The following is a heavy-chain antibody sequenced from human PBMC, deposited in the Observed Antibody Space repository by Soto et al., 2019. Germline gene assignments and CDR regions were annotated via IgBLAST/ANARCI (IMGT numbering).Heavy chain of an antibody. J-gene: IGHJ4*02. CDR1: GGTFSSYA. D-gene: IGHD5-18*01. CDR3: AREDRGYSYGYLFDY. V-gene: IGHV1-69*13. CDR2: IIPIFGTA. Sequence: SVKVSCKASGGTFSSYAISWVRQAPGQGLEWMGGIIPIFGTANYAQKFQGRVTITADEFTSTAYMELSSLRSEDTAVYYCAREDRGYSYGYLFDYWGQGTLVTVSS.